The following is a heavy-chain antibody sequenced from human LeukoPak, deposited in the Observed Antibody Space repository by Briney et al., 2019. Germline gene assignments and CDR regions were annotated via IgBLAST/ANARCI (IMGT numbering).Heavy chain of an antibody. J-gene: IGHJ6*02. Sequence: SQTLSLTCAISGDSVSSNSAAWNWIRQSPSRGLEWLGRTYYRSKWYNDYAVSVKSRITINPDTSKNQFSLQLNSVTPEDTAVYYCARTPEESGIAAGDYGMDVWGQGTTVNVSS. CDR1: GDSVSSNSAA. D-gene: IGHD6-13*01. CDR3: ARTPEESGIAAGDYGMDV. CDR2: TYYRSKWYN. V-gene: IGHV6-1*01.